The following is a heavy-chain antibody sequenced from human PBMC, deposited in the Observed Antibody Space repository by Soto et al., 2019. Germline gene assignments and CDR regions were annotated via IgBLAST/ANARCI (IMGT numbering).Heavy chain of an antibody. D-gene: IGHD3-3*01. CDR1: GFTFTSYA. CDR3: ARVLSWASYYDFWSGYYNYYYYGMDV. CDR2: ISAYNDNT. Sequence: ASVKVSCKASGFTFTSYAISWVRQAPGQGLEWMGWISAYNDNTNYAQKLQGRVTMTTDTSTSTAYMELRSLRSEDTAVYYCARVLSWASYYDFWSGYYNYYYYGMDVWGQGTTVTSP. J-gene: IGHJ6*02. V-gene: IGHV1-18*01.